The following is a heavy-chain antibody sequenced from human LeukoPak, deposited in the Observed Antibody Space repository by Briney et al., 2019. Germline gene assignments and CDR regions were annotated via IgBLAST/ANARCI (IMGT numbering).Heavy chain of an antibody. D-gene: IGHD3-16*01. CDR1: GFTVSNNY. CDR3: AGRRVLDASFDY. CDR2: IYSGDNT. J-gene: IGHJ4*02. V-gene: IGHV3-66*02. Sequence: GGSLRLSCAASGFTVSNNYMSWVRQAPGKWLEWVSVIYSGDNTYYVESVKGRFTISRDNSKNTLFLQMNRLRAEDTAVYYCAGRRVLDASFDYWGQGTLVTVSS.